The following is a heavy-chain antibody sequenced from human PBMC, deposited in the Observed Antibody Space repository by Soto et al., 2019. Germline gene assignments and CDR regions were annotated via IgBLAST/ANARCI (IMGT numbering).Heavy chain of an antibody. CDR1: GGSISSYY. CDR3: ARDSGDGGFDY. V-gene: IGHV4-59*01. Sequence: QVQLQESVPGLVKPSETLSLNCTVPGGSISSYYWRWIRQPPGKGLERIGNIYYSGSTNHNPSLKSRVSISVDTSKNQFSLKLSSVTAADTAVYYCARDSGDGGFDYWGQGTLVTVSS. D-gene: IGHD4-17*01. CDR2: IYYSGST. J-gene: IGHJ4*02.